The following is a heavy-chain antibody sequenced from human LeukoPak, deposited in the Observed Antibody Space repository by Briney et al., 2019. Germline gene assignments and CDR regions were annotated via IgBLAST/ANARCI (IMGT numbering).Heavy chain of an antibody. CDR2: IYYSGST. V-gene: IGHV4-30-4*07. J-gene: IGHJ4*02. Sequence: SETLSLTCAVSGGSISSGGYSWSWIRQPPGKGLEWIGYIYYSGSTYYNPSLKSRVTISIDTSKNQFSLKLTSVTAADTAVYYCAREYYGSSGYYNDYWGQGALVTVSS. CDR3: AREYYGSSGYYNDY. CDR1: GGSISSGGYS. D-gene: IGHD3-22*01.